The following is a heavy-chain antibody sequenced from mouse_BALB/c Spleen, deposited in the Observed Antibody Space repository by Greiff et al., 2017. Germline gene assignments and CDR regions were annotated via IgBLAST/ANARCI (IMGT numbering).Heavy chain of an antibody. V-gene: IGHV5-6*01. CDR1: GFTFSSYG. J-gene: IGHJ1*01. CDR2: ISSGGSYT. CDR3: ARQIYYYGRGYFDV. D-gene: IGHD1-1*01. Sequence: EVQLVESGGDLVKPGGSLKLSCAASGFTFSSYGMSWVRQTPDKRLEWVATISSGGSYTYYPDSVKGRFTISRDNAKNTLYLQMSSLKSEDTAMYYCARQIYYYGRGYFDVWGAGTTVTVSS.